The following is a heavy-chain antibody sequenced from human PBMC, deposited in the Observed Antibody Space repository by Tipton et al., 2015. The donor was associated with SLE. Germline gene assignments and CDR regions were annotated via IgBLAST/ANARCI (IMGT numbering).Heavy chain of an antibody. CDR1: GGSISSGSYY. Sequence: TLSLTCTVSGGSISSGSYYWSWIRQPPGKGLEWIGYIYYSGSTYYNPSLKSRVTISVDTSKNQFSLKLSSVTAADTAVYYCARDRTGLPYCGGDCYSTGMDVWGQGTTVTVSS. CDR2: IYYSGST. J-gene: IGHJ6*02. V-gene: IGHV4-31*03. CDR3: ARDRTGLPYCGGDCYSTGMDV. D-gene: IGHD2-21*01.